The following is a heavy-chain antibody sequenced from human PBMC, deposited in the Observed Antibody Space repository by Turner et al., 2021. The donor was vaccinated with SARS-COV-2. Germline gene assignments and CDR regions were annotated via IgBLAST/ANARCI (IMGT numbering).Heavy chain of an antibody. CDR3: ARETIGFREAEGQWLPDDAFDI. V-gene: IGHV4-4*07. CDR2: IYTSGIT. D-gene: IGHD6-19*01. J-gene: IGHJ3*02. CDR1: GGSIIIYF. Sequence: VQLQASGPGLVNPSEPLSLTFTVSGGSIIIYFWNCIRQPAGKGLEWIGRIYTSGITNYNPSLNSRVTMSVDTSKNQLYLKLSSVTAADTAVYYCARETIGFREAEGQWLPDDAFDIWGQGTMVTGSS.